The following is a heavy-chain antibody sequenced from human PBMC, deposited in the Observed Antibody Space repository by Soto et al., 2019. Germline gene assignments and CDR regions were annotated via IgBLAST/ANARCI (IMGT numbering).Heavy chain of an antibody. J-gene: IGHJ4*02. Sequence: PSETLSLTCSVSGGSISSYYWSWIRQPPGKGLEWIGYIYYSGSTNYNPSLKSRVTISVDTSKNQFSLKLSSVTAADTAVYYCAGIDYGDYGYWGQGTLVTVSS. CDR2: IYYSGST. V-gene: IGHV4-59*08. D-gene: IGHD4-17*01. CDR3: AGIDYGDYGY. CDR1: GGSISSYY.